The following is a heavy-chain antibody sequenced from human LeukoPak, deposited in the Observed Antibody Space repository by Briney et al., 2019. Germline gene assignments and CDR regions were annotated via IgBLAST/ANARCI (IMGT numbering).Heavy chain of an antibody. CDR2: IIPIFGTA. J-gene: IGHJ4*02. CDR3: ATEFTNGVAAAGTMTY. CDR1: GGTFSSYA. V-gene: IGHV1-69*13. D-gene: IGHD6-13*01. Sequence: SVKVSCKASGGTFSSYAISWVRQAPGQGLEWMGGIIPIFGTANYAQKFQGRVTITADESTSTAYMELSSLRSEDTAVYYCATEFTNGVAAAGTMTYWGQGTLVTVSS.